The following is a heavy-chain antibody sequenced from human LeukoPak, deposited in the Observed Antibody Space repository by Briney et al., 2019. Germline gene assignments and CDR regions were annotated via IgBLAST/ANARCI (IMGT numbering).Heavy chain of an antibody. V-gene: IGHV1-18*04. CDR2: ISAYNGNT. CDR1: GYTFTSYG. J-gene: IGHJ4*02. Sequence: ASVKVSCKASGYTFTSYGISWVRQAPGQGLEWMGWISAYNGNTNYAQKLQGRVTMTTDTSTSTAYMELRSLRSDDTAVYYCARDPSRHSRGWSYFDYWGQGTLVTVSS. CDR3: ARDPSRHSRGWSYFDY. D-gene: IGHD6-19*01.